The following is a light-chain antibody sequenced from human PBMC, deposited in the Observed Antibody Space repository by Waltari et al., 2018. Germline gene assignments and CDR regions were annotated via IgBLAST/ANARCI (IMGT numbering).Light chain of an antibody. CDR3: QHYVRLPAT. J-gene: IGKJ1*01. CDR1: PSVSRS. Sequence: EIVLTQSPDLLSFSPGERATLSCRASPSVSRSLAWYQQKPGQAPRLLIYGASSRATGIPDRFSGGGSGTDFSLTISRLEPEDFAVYYCQHYVRLPATFGQGTKVEIK. V-gene: IGKV3-20*01. CDR2: GAS.